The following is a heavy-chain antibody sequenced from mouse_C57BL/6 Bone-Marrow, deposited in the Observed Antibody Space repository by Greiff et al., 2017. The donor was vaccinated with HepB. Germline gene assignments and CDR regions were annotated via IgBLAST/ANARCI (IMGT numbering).Heavy chain of an antibody. CDR3: ASYYYGSSPFAY. Sequence: VMLVESGPGLVAPSQSLSITCTVSGFSLTSYGVDWVRQSPGKGLEWLGVIWGVGSTNYNSALKSRLSISKDNSKSQVFLKMNSLQTDDTAMYYCASYYYGSSPFAYWGQGTLVTVSA. V-gene: IGHV2-6*01. D-gene: IGHD1-1*01. CDR1: GFSLTSYG. CDR2: IWGVGST. J-gene: IGHJ3*01.